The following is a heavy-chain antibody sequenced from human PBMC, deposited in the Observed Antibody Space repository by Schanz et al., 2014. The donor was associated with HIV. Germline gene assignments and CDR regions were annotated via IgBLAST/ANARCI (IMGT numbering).Heavy chain of an antibody. J-gene: IGHJ6*02. Sequence: EVQLLESGGGLVQPGGSLRLSCAASGFSFSDYAMSWVRQAPGKGLEWVSSISSSGTYIHYADSVKGRFTISRDNAKNSLYLHMSSLRAEDTAVYYCAREDCSGGSCFSNYYYYAMDVWGQGTTVTVSS. CDR3: AREDCSGGSCFSNYYYYAMDV. V-gene: IGHV3-21*01. CDR1: GFSFSDYA. D-gene: IGHD2-15*01. CDR2: ISSSGTYI.